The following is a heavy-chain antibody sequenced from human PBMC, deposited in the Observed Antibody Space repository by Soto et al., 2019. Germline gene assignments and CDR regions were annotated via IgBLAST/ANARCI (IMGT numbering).Heavy chain of an antibody. CDR3: ASSDCSGGSCYPGFDY. J-gene: IGHJ4*02. CDR1: GYSFTNYW. CDR2: FDPSDSYV. Sequence: GESLKISCKASGYSFTNYWITWARQMPGKGLEWMGRFDPSDSYVNYSPSFQGHVTISADKSINTAYLQWSSLRAEDTAVYYCASSDCSGGSCYPGFDYWGQGTLVTVSS. D-gene: IGHD2-15*01. V-gene: IGHV5-10-1*01.